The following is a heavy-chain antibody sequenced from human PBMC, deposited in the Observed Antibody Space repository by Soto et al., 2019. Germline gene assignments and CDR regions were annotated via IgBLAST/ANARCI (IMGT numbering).Heavy chain of an antibody. CDR1: GYTFTGHS. D-gene: IGHD2-21*01. J-gene: IGHJ4*02. CDR3: GRGRSWQIAVVY. CDR2: IGPESGAT. Sequence: ASVKISCTASGYTFTGHSIHWVRQAPEQGPEWMGEIGPESGATRYAQKFQGRVTMTRDMSITTVYMELNNLSPDDTAVYYCGRGRSWQIAVVYWGEGTLVTVSS. V-gene: IGHV1-2*02.